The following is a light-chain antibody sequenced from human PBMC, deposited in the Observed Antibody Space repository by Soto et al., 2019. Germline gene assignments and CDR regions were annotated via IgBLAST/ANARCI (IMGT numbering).Light chain of an antibody. CDR2: DAS. CDR1: HSVSSY. V-gene: IGKV3-11*01. J-gene: IGKJ4*01. CDR3: QQRSNWPLT. Sequence: EIVLTQSPATLSSSPGERATLSCRASHSVSSYLAWYQQKPVQAPRLLIYDASNSATAIPARFSGSGSGSDFTLTISTLEPEAFPVDDCQQRSNWPLTFGGGTKVLSK.